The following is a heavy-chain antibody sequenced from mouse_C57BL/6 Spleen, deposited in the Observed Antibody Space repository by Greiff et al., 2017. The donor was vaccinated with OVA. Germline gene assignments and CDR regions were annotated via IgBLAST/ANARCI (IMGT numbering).Heavy chain of an antibody. D-gene: IGHD1-1*01. CDR2: ISSGGDYI. V-gene: IGHV5-9-1*02. CDR3: TRYYGSSYEYYFDY. Sequence: DVQLVESGEGLVKPGGSLKLSCAASGFTFSSYAMSWVRQTPEKRLEWVAYISSGGDYIYYADTVKGRFTISRDNARNTLYLQMSSLKSEDTAMYYCTRYYGSSYEYYFDYWGQGTTLTVSS. J-gene: IGHJ2*01. CDR1: GFTFSSYA.